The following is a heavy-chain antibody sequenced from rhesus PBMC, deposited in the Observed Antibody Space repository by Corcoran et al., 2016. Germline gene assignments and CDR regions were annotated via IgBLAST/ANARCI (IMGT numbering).Heavy chain of an antibody. CDR2: ITVSRSS. J-gene: IGHJ4*01. CDR1: GDSINSGNYF. Sequence: QVHLQESGPGLVKPSENLSLTCAVSGDSINSGNYFWRWICQTSGKALEWFGYITVSRSSRYNPSLASLVTISRATSNKPFSLKLNSVTAADTAVYYCARDPPTNEDSKLGLDYWGQGVLVTVSS. D-gene: IGHD4-23*01. V-gene: IGHV4-122*02. CDR3: ARDPPTNEDSKLGLDY.